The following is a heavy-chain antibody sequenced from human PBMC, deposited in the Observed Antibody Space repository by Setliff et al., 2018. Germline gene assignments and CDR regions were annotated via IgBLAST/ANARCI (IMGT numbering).Heavy chain of an antibody. CDR1: GLTFTHDA. CDR2: ISSTGDDI. CDR3: ARDNTLFGVVITGSWFDP. J-gene: IGHJ5*02. Sequence: PGGSLRLSCAASGLTFTHDAMTWVRQPPGKGLEWVSSISSTGDDIYYADPVKGRFTISRDNAENSLYLEMNSLRVEDTAVYYCARDNTLFGVVITGSWFDPWGQGTLVTVS. D-gene: IGHD3-3*01. V-gene: IGHV3-21*01.